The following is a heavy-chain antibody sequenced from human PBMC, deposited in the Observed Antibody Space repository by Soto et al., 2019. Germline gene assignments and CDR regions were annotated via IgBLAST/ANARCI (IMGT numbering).Heavy chain of an antibody. V-gene: IGHV1-69*02. CDR3: ALRTGNWNPLAA. J-gene: IGHJ5*02. CDR1: GDTTSSYT. Sequence: QVQLLQPGAEVEKPGSSVKVSCKVSGDTTSSYTIGWVRQSPRQGLEWMGNIVPMIGKEDYAQKFQGRLTITAEKSTRTVYMELSSLRSEDTAVYFCALRTGNWNPLAAWGQGTRVTVSS. D-gene: IGHD1-1*01. CDR2: IVPMIGKE.